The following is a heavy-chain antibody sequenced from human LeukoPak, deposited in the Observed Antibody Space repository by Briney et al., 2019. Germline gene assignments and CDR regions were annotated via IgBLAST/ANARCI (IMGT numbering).Heavy chain of an antibody. J-gene: IGHJ4*02. D-gene: IGHD3-16*01. V-gene: IGHV1-18*01. CDR2: ISAYNGNT. CDR3: ARDSGGGPDY. CDR1: GYTFTSYG. Sequence: ASVKISCKASGYTFTSYGISWVRQAPGQGLEWMGWISAYNGNTNYAQKLQGRVTMTTDTSTSTAYMELKTLGSDDTAVFYCARDSGGGPDYWGQGTLVTVSS.